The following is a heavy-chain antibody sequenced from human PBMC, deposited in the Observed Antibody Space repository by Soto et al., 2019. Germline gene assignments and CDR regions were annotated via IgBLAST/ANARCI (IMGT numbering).Heavy chain of an antibody. CDR3: ARVCGGDCHYGMDV. V-gene: IGHV4-34*09. CDR1: GGSFSGYY. CDR2: IYYSWST. J-gene: IGHJ6*02. D-gene: IGHD2-21*02. Sequence: SETLSLTCAVYGGSFSGYYWSWIRQPPGKGLEWIGYIYYSWSTYYNPSLKSRVTISVDTSKNQFSLKLSSVTAADTAVYYCARVCGGDCHYGMDVWGQGTTVTVSS.